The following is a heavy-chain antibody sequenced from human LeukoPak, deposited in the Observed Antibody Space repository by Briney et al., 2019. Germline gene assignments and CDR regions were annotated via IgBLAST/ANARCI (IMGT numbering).Heavy chain of an antibody. Sequence: GGSLRLSCAASGFTFSSYWMHWVRQAPGKGLEWVSGISGNGGSTYHADSVKGRFTISRDNSKNTLYLQMNSLRAEDTALYYCAKYGSGSPYYYMDVWGKGTTVTVSS. J-gene: IGHJ6*03. V-gene: IGHV3-23*01. D-gene: IGHD3-10*01. CDR2: ISGNGGST. CDR1: GFTFSSYW. CDR3: AKYGSGSPYYYMDV.